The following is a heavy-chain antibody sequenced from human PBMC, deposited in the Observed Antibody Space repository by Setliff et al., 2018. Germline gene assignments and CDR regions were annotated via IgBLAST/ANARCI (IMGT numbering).Heavy chain of an antibody. V-gene: IGHV3-7*01. CDR2: IKEDGSEK. CDR3: AKPSFRGLNYYDSSGYHY. CDR1: RFTFSNYW. J-gene: IGHJ4*02. Sequence: GGSLRLSCAASRFTFSNYWMSWVRQAPGKGLEWVANIKEDGSEKYYADSVKGRFTISRDNSKNTLYLQMNSLRAEDTAVYYCAKPSFRGLNYYDSSGYHYWGQGTLVTVSS. D-gene: IGHD3-22*01.